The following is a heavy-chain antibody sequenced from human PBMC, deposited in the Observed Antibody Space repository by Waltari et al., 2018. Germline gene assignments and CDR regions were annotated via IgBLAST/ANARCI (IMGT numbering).Heavy chain of an antibody. J-gene: IGHJ4*02. V-gene: IGHV3-33*06. CDR2: TWSDNINK. D-gene: IGHD1-26*01. CDR1: GFTFSRYA. CDR3: AKDDRGSIDY. Sequence: QVHLVESGGGVVQPGRSLRLSCAASGFTFSRYAMHWVRQAPGKGLEWVAKTWSDNINKHYVDSVKGRFFISRENSENMLYLQMNSLRAEDTAVYYCAKDDRGSIDYWGQGTLVTVSS.